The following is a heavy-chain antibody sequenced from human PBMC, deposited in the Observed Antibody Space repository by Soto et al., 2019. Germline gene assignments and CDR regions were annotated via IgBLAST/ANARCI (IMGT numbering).Heavy chain of an antibody. D-gene: IGHD3-16*01. CDR2: ISSSSSYI. V-gene: IGHV3-21*01. J-gene: IGHJ6*02. Sequence: GSLRLSCAAPGFALLGYEINLFRHSPWKWLEWVSSISSSSSYIYYADSVKGRFTISRDNAKNSLYLQMNSLRAEDTAVYYCARTGTFRDYYYGMDVWGQGTTVTVSS. CDR1: GFALLGYE. CDR3: ARTGTFRDYYYGMDV.